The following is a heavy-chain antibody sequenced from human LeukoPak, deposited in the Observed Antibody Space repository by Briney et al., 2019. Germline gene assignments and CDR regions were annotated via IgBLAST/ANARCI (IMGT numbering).Heavy chain of an antibody. CDR1: GFTFSGFS. V-gene: IGHV3-7*01. CDR2: MNEYGSEI. Sequence: GGSLRLSCAVSGFTFSGFSMSWVRQAPGKGLEWVAKMNEYGSEILYVDSVKGRFTISRDNAKNSLYLQMNRLRAEDTAVYYCARPRGCGSSRCNNFDYWGQGTLVTVSS. J-gene: IGHJ4*02. D-gene: IGHD2-2*01. CDR3: ARPRGCGSSRCNNFDY.